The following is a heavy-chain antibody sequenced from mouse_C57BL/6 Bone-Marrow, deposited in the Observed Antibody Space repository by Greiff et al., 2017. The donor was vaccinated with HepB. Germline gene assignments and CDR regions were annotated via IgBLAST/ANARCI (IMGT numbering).Heavy chain of an antibody. CDR3: ARGPTWDWFAY. CDR1: GFTFSDFY. D-gene: IGHD4-1*01. CDR2: SRNKANDYTT. J-gene: IGHJ3*01. V-gene: IGHV7-1*01. Sequence: DVKLVESGGGLVQSGRSLRLSCATSGFTFSDFYMEWVRQAPGKGLEWIAASRNKANDYTTEYSASVKGRFIVSRDTSQSILYLQMNALRAEDTAIYDCARGPTWDWFAYWGQGTLVTVSA.